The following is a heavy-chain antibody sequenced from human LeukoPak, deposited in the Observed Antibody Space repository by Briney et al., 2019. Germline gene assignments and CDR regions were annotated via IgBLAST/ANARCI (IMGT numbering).Heavy chain of an antibody. CDR3: ARDLFGGRAVGSIESYLDY. Sequence: ASVKVSCKASGYTFTSYYMHWVRQAPGQGLEWMGIINPSGGSTSYAQKFQGRVTMTRDTSTSTVYMELSSLRSDDTAVYFCARDLFGGRAVGSIESYLDYWGQGTLVTVSS. J-gene: IGHJ4*02. CDR2: INPSGGST. V-gene: IGHV1-46*01. D-gene: IGHD3-3*01. CDR1: GYTFTSYY.